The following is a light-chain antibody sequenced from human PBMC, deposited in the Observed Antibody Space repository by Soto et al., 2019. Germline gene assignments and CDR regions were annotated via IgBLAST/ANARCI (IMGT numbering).Light chain of an antibody. V-gene: IGLV2-11*01. CDR3: CSYAGSYTHVV. CDR2: DVS. CDR1: SSDVGGYNY. Sequence: QSVLTQPRSVSGSPGQSGTISCTGTSSDVGGYNYVSWYQQHPGKAPKLMIYDVSKRPSGVPDRFSGYKSGNTASLTISGLQAEDEADYYCCSYAGSYTHVVFGGGTTVTVL. J-gene: IGLJ2*01.